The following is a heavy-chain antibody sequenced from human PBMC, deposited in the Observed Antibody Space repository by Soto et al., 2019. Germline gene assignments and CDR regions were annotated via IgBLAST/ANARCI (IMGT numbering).Heavy chain of an antibody. CDR3: VRLVGVGCSGGAPYREGFDI. V-gene: IGHV4-59*08. J-gene: IGHJ3*02. Sequence: SENLSFTCTLSGGSISSYYWRWIRQPPGMGLEWTGYIYYSRSTDDCPSLKSRVTMSVDTSKNRFALRLSSVTAADRGVYYCVRLVGVGCSGGAPYREGFDIRRKGTMVTVSS. CDR1: GGSISSYY. CDR2: IYYSRST. D-gene: IGHD2-15*01.